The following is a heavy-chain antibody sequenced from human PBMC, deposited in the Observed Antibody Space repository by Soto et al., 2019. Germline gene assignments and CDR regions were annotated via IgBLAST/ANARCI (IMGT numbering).Heavy chain of an antibody. Sequence: QVQLLQSGAEVKTPGASVRVSCKASGYTFTTYDITWVRQAAGQGLEWMGWMNPNSGGTGYAQQFQGRVTMTRDTSTTTAYMELSSLRSEDTAVYYCARGPYDNWYYKYMDVWGKGTTVTVSS. CDR1: GYTFTTYD. CDR3: ARGPYDNWYYKYMDV. J-gene: IGHJ6*03. V-gene: IGHV1-8*01. D-gene: IGHD3-9*01. CDR2: MNPNSGGT.